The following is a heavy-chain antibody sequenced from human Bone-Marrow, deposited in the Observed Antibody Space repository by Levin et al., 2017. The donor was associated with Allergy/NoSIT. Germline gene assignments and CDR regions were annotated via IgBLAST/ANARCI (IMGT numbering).Heavy chain of an antibody. V-gene: IGHV4-34*01. CDR2: INHSGST. CDR1: GGSFSGYY. Sequence: SQTLSLTCAVYGGSFSGYYWSWIRQPPGKGLEWIGEINHSGSTNYNPSLKSRVTISVDTSKNQFSLKLSSVTAADTAVYYCARGLGTGTVTTSYFDYWGQGTLVTVSS. J-gene: IGHJ4*02. CDR3: ARGLGTGTVTTSYFDY. D-gene: IGHD4-17*01.